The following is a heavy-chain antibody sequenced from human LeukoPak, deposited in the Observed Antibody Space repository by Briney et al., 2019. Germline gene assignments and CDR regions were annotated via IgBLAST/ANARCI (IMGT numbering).Heavy chain of an antibody. D-gene: IGHD3-22*01. J-gene: IGHJ3*02. V-gene: IGHV4-34*01. Sequence: PSETLSLTCAVYGGSFSGYYWSWIRQPPGMGLEWIGEINHSGSTNYNPSLKSRVTISVDTSKNQFSLKLSSVTAADTAVYYCARKAGDYYDSSGYLPSGRFDIWGQGTMVTVSS. CDR2: INHSGST. CDR1: GGSFSGYY. CDR3: ARKAGDYYDSSGYLPSGRFDI.